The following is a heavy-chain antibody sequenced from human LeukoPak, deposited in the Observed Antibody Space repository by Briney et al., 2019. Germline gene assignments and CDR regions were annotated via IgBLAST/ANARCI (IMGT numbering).Heavy chain of an antibody. D-gene: IGHD3-10*01. Sequence: PSETLSLTXAVSGYSIRSGYYWGWIRQPPGKGLEWIGSIYHSGSTYYNPSLKSRVTISVDTSKNQFSLKLSSVTAADTAVYYCARRYGSYSQNLFDYWGQGTLVTASS. V-gene: IGHV4-38-2*01. J-gene: IGHJ4*02. CDR3: ARRYGSYSQNLFDY. CDR2: IYHSGST. CDR1: GYSIRSGYY.